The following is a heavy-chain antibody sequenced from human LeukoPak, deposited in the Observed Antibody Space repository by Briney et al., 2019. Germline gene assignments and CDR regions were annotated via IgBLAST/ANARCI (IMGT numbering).Heavy chain of an antibody. Sequence: ASVKVSCKAAGYTFTGYYMHWVRQAPGQGLEWMGWINPNSGGTNYAQKFQGRVTMTRDTSISTAYMELSRLRSDDTAVYYCGGPPGGPKPPHYYYYMDVWGKGTTVTVSS. V-gene: IGHV1-2*02. D-gene: IGHD3-10*01. CDR3: GGPPGGPKPPHYYYYMDV. CDR1: GYTFTGYY. J-gene: IGHJ6*03. CDR2: INPNSGGT.